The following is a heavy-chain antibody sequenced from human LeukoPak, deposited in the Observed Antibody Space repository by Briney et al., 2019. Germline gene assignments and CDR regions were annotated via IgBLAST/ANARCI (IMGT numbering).Heavy chain of an antibody. D-gene: IGHD4-11*01. CDR3: ARSYSNSYNYYGMDV. V-gene: IGHV4-61*01. CDR2: IYYSGST. Sequence: SETLSLTCTVSGGSVSSGSYYWSWIRQPPGKGLEWIGYIYYSGSTNYNPSLKSRVTISVDTSKNQFSLKLSSVTAADTAVYYCARSYSNSYNYYGMDVWGQGTTVTVSS. J-gene: IGHJ6*02. CDR1: GGSVSSGSYY.